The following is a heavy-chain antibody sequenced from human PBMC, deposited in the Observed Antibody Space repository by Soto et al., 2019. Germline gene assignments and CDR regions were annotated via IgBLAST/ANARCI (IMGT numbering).Heavy chain of an antibody. CDR3: VRDGTKTLRDWFDP. Sequence: SETLSLTCTVSGASISGFYWSWIRKSAGKGLEWIGRIYATGTTVYNPSLKSRVMMSVDTSKMQFSLKLRSVTAADTAVYYCVRDGTKTLRDWFDPWGQGISVTVSS. CDR1: GASISGFY. V-gene: IGHV4-4*07. CDR2: IYATGTT. D-gene: IGHD1-1*01. J-gene: IGHJ5*02.